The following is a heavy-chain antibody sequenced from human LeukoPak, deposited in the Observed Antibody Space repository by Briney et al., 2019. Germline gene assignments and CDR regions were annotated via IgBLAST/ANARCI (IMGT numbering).Heavy chain of an antibody. D-gene: IGHD2-2*02. CDR3: AKGKVVPATIYDY. Sequence: PGGSLRLSCAASGLTFSSYAMSWGRQAPGKGLEWVSALSGSGISTYYADSVRGRFTISRDNSKNTLYLQMNSLRAEDTAIYYCAKGKVVPATIYDYWGQGTLVTVSS. CDR1: GLTFSSYA. CDR2: LSGSGIST. J-gene: IGHJ4*02. V-gene: IGHV3-23*01.